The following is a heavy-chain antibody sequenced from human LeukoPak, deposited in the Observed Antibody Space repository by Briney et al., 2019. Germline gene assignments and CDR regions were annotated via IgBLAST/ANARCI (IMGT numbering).Heavy chain of an antibody. Sequence: GRSLRLTCAASGFTFSTYAMHWVRQAPGKGLEWVAVIAFDGSNDHSTDSVKGRFGISRDNSKNTVYLQMNSLRAEDTAVYYCARDKRRPTVVIQHGSHPDYWGQGTLVTVSS. CDR2: IAFDGSND. D-gene: IGHD4-23*01. J-gene: IGHJ4*02. CDR3: ARDKRRPTVVIQHGSHPDY. CDR1: GFTFSTYA. V-gene: IGHV3-30*09.